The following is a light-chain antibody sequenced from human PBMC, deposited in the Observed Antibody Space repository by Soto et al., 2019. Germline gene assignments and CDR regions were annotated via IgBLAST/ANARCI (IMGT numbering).Light chain of an antibody. CDR1: QSLSGW. Sequence: DIQMTQSPSTLSASVGDRVIITCRASQSLSGWLAWYQQKPGKAPKLLIYDASSLESGVPSRFSGSGSGTEFTLTISSLQSDDFATYYCQQYKTYYRTFGQGTKVDIK. CDR3: QQYKTYYRT. CDR2: DAS. V-gene: IGKV1-5*01. J-gene: IGKJ1*01.